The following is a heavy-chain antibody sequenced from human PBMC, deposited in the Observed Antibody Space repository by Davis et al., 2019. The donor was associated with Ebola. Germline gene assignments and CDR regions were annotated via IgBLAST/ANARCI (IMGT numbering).Heavy chain of an antibody. D-gene: IGHD3-3*01. Sequence: GESLKISCAASGFTFSSYGMHWVRQAPGKGLEWVAVVWYDGSHKYYAGSVKGRITISRDNSKNTLYLQMNSLRAEDTAVYYCAKSGLSFGVVKYHYGMDVWGKGTTVTVSS. V-gene: IGHV3-33*06. CDR2: VWYDGSHK. CDR3: AKSGLSFGVVKYHYGMDV. J-gene: IGHJ6*04. CDR1: GFTFSSYG.